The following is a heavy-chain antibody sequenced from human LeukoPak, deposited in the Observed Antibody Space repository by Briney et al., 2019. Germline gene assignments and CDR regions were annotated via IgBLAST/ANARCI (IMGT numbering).Heavy chain of an antibody. V-gene: IGHV4-34*01. CDR2: INHSGST. D-gene: IGHD3-9*01. CDR3: ARHPALVLRYFDWSKRRAFDI. J-gene: IGHJ3*02. CDR1: GGSFSGYY. Sequence: PSETLSLTCAVYGGSFSGYYWSWIRQPPGKGLEWIGEINHSGSTNYNPSLKSRVTISVDTSKNQFSLKLSSVTAADTAVYYCARHPALVLRYFDWSKRRAFDIWGQGTMVTVSS.